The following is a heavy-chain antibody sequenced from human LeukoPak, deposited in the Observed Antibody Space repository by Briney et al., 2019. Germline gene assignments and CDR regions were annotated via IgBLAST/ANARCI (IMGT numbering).Heavy chain of an antibody. V-gene: IGHV3-20*04. D-gene: IGHD3-22*01. CDR1: GFSLDDYG. CDR2: INWNGGRT. CDR3: ARGSYYYDTSGYYYSDY. J-gene: IGHJ4*02. Sequence: GGSLRLSCAASGFSLDDYGMSWVRQGPGKGLEWVSGINWNGGRTGYADSVKGRFTISRDNAKNSLYLQMNSLRAEDTALYYCARGSYYYDTSGYYYSDYWGQGTLVTVSS.